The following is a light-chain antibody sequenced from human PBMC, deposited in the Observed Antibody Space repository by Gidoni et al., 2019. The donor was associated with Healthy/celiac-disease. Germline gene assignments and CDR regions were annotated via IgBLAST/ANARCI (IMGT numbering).Light chain of an antibody. CDR3: QQYNSYSPLT. CDR1: QSISSW. Sequence: DIQLTQSPSTLSASVGDRVTITCRASQSISSWLAWYQQKPGKAPKLLIYDASSLEIGVPSRFSGSGSGTEFTLTISSLQPDDVATYYCQQYNSYSPLTFGGGTKVEIK. J-gene: IGKJ4*01. V-gene: IGKV1-5*01. CDR2: DAS.